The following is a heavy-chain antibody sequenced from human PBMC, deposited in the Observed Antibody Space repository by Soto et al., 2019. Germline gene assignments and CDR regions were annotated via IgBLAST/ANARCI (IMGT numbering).Heavy chain of an antibody. CDR2: IWYDGSNK. V-gene: IGHV3-33*01. CDR3: ARDLLSTGAGRDYYYYGMDV. CDR1: GFTFSSYG. Sequence: PGGSLRLSCAASGFTFSSYGMHWVRQAPGKGLEWVAVIWYDGSNKYYADSVKGRFTISRDNSKNTLYLQMNSLRAEDTAVYYCARDLLSTGAGRDYYYYGMDVWGQGTTVTVSS. J-gene: IGHJ6*02. D-gene: IGHD6-13*01.